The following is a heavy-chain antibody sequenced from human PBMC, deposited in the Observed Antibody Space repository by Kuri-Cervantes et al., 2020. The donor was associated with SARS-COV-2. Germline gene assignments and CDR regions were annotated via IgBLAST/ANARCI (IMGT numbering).Heavy chain of an antibody. J-gene: IGHJ5*02. CDR3: ARGPYYYDTSGSWWFDP. V-gene: IGHV3-20*01. D-gene: IGHD3-22*01. CDR1: GFTFDDYG. Sequence: GESLKISCAASGFTFDDYGMSWVRQAPGKRLEWVSGINWNGGSTGYADSVKGRFTISRDNAKNSLYLQMNSLRAEDTALYHCARGPYYYDTSGSWWFDPWGQGTLVTVSS. CDR2: INWNGGST.